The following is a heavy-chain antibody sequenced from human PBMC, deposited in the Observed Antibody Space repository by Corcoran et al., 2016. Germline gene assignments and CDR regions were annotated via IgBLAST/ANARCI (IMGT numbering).Heavy chain of an antibody. CDR3: AGGSYDSSGYYYVLLPHDY. J-gene: IGHJ4*02. Sequence: QLQLQESGPGLVKPSETLSLTCTVSGGSISSGSYYWGWIRQPPGKGLEWIGSIYYSGSTYYNPSLKSRVTISVDTSKNQFSLKLSSVTAADTAVYYCAGGSYDSSGYYYVLLPHDYWGQGTLVTVSS. CDR2: IYYSGST. V-gene: IGHV4-39*07. CDR1: GGSISSGSYY. D-gene: IGHD3-22*01.